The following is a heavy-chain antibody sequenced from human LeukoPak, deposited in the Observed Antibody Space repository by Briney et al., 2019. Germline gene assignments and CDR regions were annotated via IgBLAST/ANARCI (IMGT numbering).Heavy chain of an antibody. CDR2: ISAGNI. CDR3: ARVAYVMDV. CDR1: GYTFSDYP. J-gene: IGHJ6*02. D-gene: IGHD2-8*01. Sequence: ASVKVSCKASGYTFSDYPMHWLRQAPGQRFEWMGWISAGNIQYSQNFQDRVNITRDTSASTVYMELSSLTSADTAVYYCARVAYVMDVWGQGTTVVVSS. V-gene: IGHV1-3*01.